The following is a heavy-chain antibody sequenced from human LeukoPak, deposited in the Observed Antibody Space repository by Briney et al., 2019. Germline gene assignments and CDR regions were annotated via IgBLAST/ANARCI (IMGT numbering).Heavy chain of an antibody. CDR1: GFTFSSYA. CDR2: ISGSGGST. V-gene: IGHV3-23*01. D-gene: IGHD3-10*01. CDR3: AKDVPEVELWFGESTTYGMDV. Sequence: GGSLRLSCAASGFTFSSYAMSWVRQAPGEGLEWVSAISGSGGSTYYADSVKGRFTISRDNSKNTLYLQMNSLRAEDTAVYYCAKDVPEVELWFGESTTYGMDVWGQGTTVTVSS. J-gene: IGHJ6*02.